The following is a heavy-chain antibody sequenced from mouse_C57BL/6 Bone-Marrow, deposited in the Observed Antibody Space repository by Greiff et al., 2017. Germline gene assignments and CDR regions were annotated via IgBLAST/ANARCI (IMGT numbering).Heavy chain of an antibody. J-gene: IGHJ3*01. CDR2: IYPRSGNT. Sequence: QVHVKQSGAELARPGASVKLSCKASGYTFTSYGISWVKQRTGQGLEWIGEIYPRSGNTYYNEKFKGKATLTADKSSSTAYMELRSLTSEDSAVYFCARHGSSYVFAYWGQGTLVTVSA. CDR1: GYTFTSYG. V-gene: IGHV1-81*01. CDR3: ARHGSSYVFAY. D-gene: IGHD1-1*01.